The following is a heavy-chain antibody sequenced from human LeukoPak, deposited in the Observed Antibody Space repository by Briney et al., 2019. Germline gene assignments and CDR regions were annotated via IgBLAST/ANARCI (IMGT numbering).Heavy chain of an antibody. Sequence: GGSLRLSCTASGLTFSNYAMTWVRQAPGKGLECVSVISGSGAGTYYADSVKGRFTISRDNSKNTLYLQMNSLRAEDTALYYCAKELEAVADSSDYWGQGTLVTVSS. CDR3: AKELEAVADSSDY. J-gene: IGHJ4*02. CDR2: ISGSGAGT. D-gene: IGHD6-19*01. V-gene: IGHV3-23*01. CDR1: GLTFSNYA.